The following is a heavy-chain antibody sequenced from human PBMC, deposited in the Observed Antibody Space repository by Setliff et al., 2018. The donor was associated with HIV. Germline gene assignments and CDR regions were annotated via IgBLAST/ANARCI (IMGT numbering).Heavy chain of an antibody. Sequence: SETLSLTCTVSGGSISSYYWNWIRQPPGKGLEWIGFIYTSGSTNYNPSLKIRVSISIDTFKIHFSLKVSSVTAADTAVYHCARGDTYYHDRSGYVKSALDAFDIWGRGTLVTVSS. J-gene: IGHJ3*02. CDR3: ARGDTYYHDRSGYVKSALDAFDI. V-gene: IGHV4-4*08. D-gene: IGHD3-22*01. CDR2: IYTSGST. CDR1: GGSISSYY.